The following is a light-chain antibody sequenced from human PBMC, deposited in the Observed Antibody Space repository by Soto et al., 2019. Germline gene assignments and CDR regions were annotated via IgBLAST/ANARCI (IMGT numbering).Light chain of an antibody. CDR3: QQYYSFPWT. V-gene: IGKV1D-8*01. CDR2: ASS. Sequence: VIWMTQAPALLCAATGVRVTRSCLMSQCICSYLAWYQQKTEKATELLIYASSTLQSGVPCRFSVSVSGTDFTLTISCLHPEAFATYYCQQYYSFPWTFGEGTTLDIK. CDR1: QCICSY. J-gene: IGKJ1*01.